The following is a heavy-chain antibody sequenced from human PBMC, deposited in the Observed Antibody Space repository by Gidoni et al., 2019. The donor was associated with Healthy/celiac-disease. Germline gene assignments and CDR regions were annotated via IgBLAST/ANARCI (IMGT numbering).Heavy chain of an antibody. CDR2: IYYSGST. J-gene: IGHJ5*02. Sequence: QVQLQESGPGLVKPSETLSLTCTVSGGHISSYYWSLIRQPPGKGLEWIGYIYYSGSTNYNPSLKSRVTISVDTSKNQFSLKLSSVTAADTAVYYCAREIYSSSWYGWFDPWGQGTLVTVSS. CDR1: GGHISSYY. V-gene: IGHV4-59*01. CDR3: AREIYSSSWYGWFDP. D-gene: IGHD6-13*01.